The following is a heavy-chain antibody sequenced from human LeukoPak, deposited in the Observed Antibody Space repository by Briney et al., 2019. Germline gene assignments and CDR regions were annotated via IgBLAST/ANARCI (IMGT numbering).Heavy chain of an antibody. J-gene: IGHJ5*02. CDR3: ARQTSDCSSTSCYGGNWFDP. V-gene: IGHV5-51*01. D-gene: IGHD2-2*01. Sequence: GESLKISCKGSGYRFISYWIGWVRQMPGKGLEWMGIIYPGDSDTRYSPSFQGQVTISADKSISTAYLQWSSLKASDTAMYYCARQTSDCSSTSCYGGNWFDPWGQGTLVTVSS. CDR1: GYRFISYW. CDR2: IYPGDSDT.